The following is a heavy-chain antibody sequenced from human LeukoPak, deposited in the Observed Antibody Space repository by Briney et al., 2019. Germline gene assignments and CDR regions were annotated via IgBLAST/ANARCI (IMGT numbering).Heavy chain of an antibody. CDR2: ISSSSSYI. CDR3: ARRRTRVPDWFDP. D-gene: IGHD1-1*01. V-gene: IGHV3-21*01. J-gene: IGHJ5*02. Sequence: PGGALRLSCAASGFTFSSYSMNWVRQAPGKGLEWVSSISSSSSYIYYADSVKGRFTISRDNAKNSLYLQMNSLRAEDTAVYYCARRRTRVPDWFDPWGQGTLVTVSS. CDR1: GFTFSSYS.